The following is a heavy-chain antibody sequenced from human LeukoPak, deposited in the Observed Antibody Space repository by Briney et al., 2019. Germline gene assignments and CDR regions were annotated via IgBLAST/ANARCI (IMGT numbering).Heavy chain of an antibody. CDR1: GFTFSTYT. J-gene: IGHJ4*02. V-gene: IGHV3-23*01. Sequence: PGGSLRLSCAASGFTFSTYTMSWVRQASGKGLEWVSSITGSGGSTYYAGSVKGRLIISRDNSKNTLYLHMNSLRAEDTAVYFCANSRAYRSSWSGYYFDYWGQGTLVTVSS. D-gene: IGHD6-13*01. CDR3: ANSRAYRSSWSGYYFDY. CDR2: ITGSGGST.